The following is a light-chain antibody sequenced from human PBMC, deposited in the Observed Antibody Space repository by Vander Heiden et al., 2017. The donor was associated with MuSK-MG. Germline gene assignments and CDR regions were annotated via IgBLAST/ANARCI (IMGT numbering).Light chain of an antibody. Sequence: DIVMTQSPLSLPVIPGESASISCRSSQSLLHANGYNYLDWYLQKPGQSPQLLVYLGSNRASGVPDRFSGSGSGTDFTLKISRVEAEDVGVYYCRQERQIPWTFGRGTKVEIK. V-gene: IGKV2-28*01. J-gene: IGKJ1*01. CDR2: LGS. CDR1: QSLLHANGYNY. CDR3: RQERQIPWT.